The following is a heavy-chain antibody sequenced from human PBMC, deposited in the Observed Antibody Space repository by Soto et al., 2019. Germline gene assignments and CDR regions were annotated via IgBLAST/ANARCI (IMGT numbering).Heavy chain of an antibody. D-gene: IGHD5-12*01. CDR2: IDYSGTT. J-gene: IGHJ5*02. Sequence: SETLSLTCTVSGGSITSYNHYWTWIRQAPGKGLECIGYIDYSGTTNYSPSLQGRVTILVDKSKNQFSLSLTSVTAADTAVYYCARGSRGPRWFDPWGQGTLVTVSS. V-gene: IGHV4-30-4*01. CDR1: GGSITSYNHY. CDR3: ARGSRGPRWFDP.